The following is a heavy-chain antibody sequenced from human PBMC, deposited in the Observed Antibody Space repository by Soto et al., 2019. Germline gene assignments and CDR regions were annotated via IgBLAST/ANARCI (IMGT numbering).Heavy chain of an antibody. D-gene: IGHD6-13*01. Sequence: GGSLRLSCAASGFTFSSYSMNWVRQAPGKWLELVSFISSSSSYIYYADSVKGRFTISRDNAKNSLYLQMNSLRAEDTAVYYCARDKVLIAAAPELDYWGQGTLVTVSS. CDR3: ARDKVLIAAAPELDY. V-gene: IGHV3-21*01. J-gene: IGHJ4*02. CDR1: GFTFSSYS. CDR2: ISSSSSYI.